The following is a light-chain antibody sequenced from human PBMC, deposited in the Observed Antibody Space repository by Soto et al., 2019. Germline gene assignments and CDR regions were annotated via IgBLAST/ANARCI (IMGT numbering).Light chain of an antibody. CDR3: QQYATYSP. CDR1: QSLSNW. Sequence: DIQMTRSPSTLCASVGDRVTITCRASQSLSNWLAWYQQKPGKAPKLLIYGASRLESGVPSRFSDSGFGTEFTLTICSLQPDDFATSNCQQYATYSPLGQGTKADIK. J-gene: IGKJ1*01. V-gene: IGKV1-5*01. CDR2: GAS.